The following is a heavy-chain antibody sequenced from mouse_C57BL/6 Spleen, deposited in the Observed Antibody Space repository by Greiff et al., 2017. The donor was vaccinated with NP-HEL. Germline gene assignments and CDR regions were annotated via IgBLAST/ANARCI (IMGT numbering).Heavy chain of an antibody. Sequence: EVKLVESGGGLVKPGGSLKLSCAASGFTFSDYGMHWVRQAPEKGLEWVAYISSGSSTIYYADTVKGRFTISRDNAKNTLFLQMTSLRSEDTAMYYCARRYYYGNLYWYFDVWGTGTTVTVSS. CDR1: GFTFSDYG. J-gene: IGHJ1*03. V-gene: IGHV5-17*01. CDR2: ISSGSSTI. CDR3: ARRYYYGNLYWYFDV. D-gene: IGHD2-1*01.